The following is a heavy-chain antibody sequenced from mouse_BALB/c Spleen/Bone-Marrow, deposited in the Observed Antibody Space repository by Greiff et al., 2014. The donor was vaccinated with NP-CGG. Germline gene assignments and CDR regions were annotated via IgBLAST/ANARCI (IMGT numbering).Heavy chain of an antibody. Sequence: DVQLQESGAELVKPGASVKLSCTASGFNIKDAYVHWVKQRPAQGLEWIGRIAPANGNTEYDPKFLDKATITADTSSNTAYLQLSSLTSEDTAVYYCARSPGEVNYWGQGTLVTVSA. CDR1: GFNIKDAY. D-gene: IGHD1-3*01. J-gene: IGHJ3*01. CDR2: IAPANGNT. CDR3: ARSPGEVNY. V-gene: IGHV14-3*02.